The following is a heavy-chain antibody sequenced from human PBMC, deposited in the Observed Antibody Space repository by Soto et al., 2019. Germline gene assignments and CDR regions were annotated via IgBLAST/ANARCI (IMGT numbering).Heavy chain of an antibody. J-gene: IGHJ4*03. D-gene: IGHD2-15*01. CDR1: GGTFSSYA. V-gene: IGHV1-69*12. Sequence: QVQLVQSGAEVRQPASSVKVSCKTSGGTFSSYAISWVRQAPGQGLEWVGGIVPIVDTSTYAQKFQGRVTIAADESTSTVYMELSSLRSDDTAVYYCVRVVAIPGYPDNCGQGTLVTVSS. CDR3: VRVVAIPGYPDN. CDR2: IVPIVDTS.